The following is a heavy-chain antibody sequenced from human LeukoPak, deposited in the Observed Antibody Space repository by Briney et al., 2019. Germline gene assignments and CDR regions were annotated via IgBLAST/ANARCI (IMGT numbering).Heavy chain of an antibody. Sequence: SETLSLTCTVSGGSISSHHWSWIRQPPGKGLEWIAYIHYSGSTNYNPSLKSRVTMSVDTSKNQFSLRLSSVNAADTAVYFCAYFATSGGLNWLDPWGQGTLVTVSS. D-gene: IGHD3-9*01. J-gene: IGHJ5*02. CDR2: IHYSGST. CDR3: AYFATSGGLNWLDP. CDR1: GGSISSHH. V-gene: IGHV4-59*11.